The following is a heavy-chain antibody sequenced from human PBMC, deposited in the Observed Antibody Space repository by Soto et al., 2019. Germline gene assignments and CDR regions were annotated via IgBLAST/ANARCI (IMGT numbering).Heavy chain of an antibody. J-gene: IGHJ4*02. V-gene: IGHV3-7*01. CDR2: IKQDGSEK. CDR1: GFTFSSYW. Sequence: GGSLRLSCAASGFTFSSYWMSWVRQAPGKGLEWVANIKQDGSEKYYVDSEKGRFTISRDNAKNSLYLQMSSLRAEDTAVYYCARNDYGGNGYFDYWGQGTLVTVSS. D-gene: IGHD4-17*01. CDR3: ARNDYGGNGYFDY.